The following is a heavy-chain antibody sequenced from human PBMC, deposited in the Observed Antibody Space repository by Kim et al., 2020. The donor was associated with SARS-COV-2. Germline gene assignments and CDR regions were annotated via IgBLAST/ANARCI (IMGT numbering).Heavy chain of an antibody. CDR2: IRGRDSSI. CDR3: AKDLGEGRGWPIFDY. D-gene: IGHD6-19*01. J-gene: IGHJ4*02. Sequence: GGSLRLSCTASGFSFSNYDMNWVRQAPGKGLEWVSIIRGRDSSIYYADSVKGRFTISRDNSRNTLYLQMNSLRAEDTAVYYCAKDLGEGRGWPIFDYWGQGTLVSVSS. CDR1: GFSFSNYD. V-gene: IGHV3-23*01.